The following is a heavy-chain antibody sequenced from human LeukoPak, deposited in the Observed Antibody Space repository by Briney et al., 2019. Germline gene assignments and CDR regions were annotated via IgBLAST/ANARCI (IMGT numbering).Heavy chain of an antibody. D-gene: IGHD3-10*01. CDR2: INHSGST. Sequence: SETLSLTCAVYGGSFSGYYRSWIRQPPGKGLEWIGEINHSGSTNYNPSLKSRVTISVDTSKNQFSLKLSSVTAADTAVYYCARDAFREGSGSYYRYYYYYYMDVWGKGTTVTISS. V-gene: IGHV4-34*01. CDR1: GGSFSGYY. J-gene: IGHJ6*03. CDR3: ARDAFREGSGSYYRYYYYYYMDV.